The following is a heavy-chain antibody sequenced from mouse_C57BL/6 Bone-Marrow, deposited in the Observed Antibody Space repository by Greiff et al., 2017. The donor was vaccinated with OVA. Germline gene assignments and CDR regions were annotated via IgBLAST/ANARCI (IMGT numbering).Heavy chain of an antibody. V-gene: IGHV10-1*01. J-gene: IGHJ3*01. CDR1: GFSFNTYA. CDR2: IRSKSNNYAT. Sequence: EVMLVESGGGLVQPKGSLKLSCAASGFSFNTYAMNWVRQAPGKGLEWVARIRSKSNNYATYYADSVKDRFTISRDDSESMLYLQMNNLKTEDTAMYYCGRHGGGFAYWGQGTLVTVSA. CDR3: GRHGGGFAY.